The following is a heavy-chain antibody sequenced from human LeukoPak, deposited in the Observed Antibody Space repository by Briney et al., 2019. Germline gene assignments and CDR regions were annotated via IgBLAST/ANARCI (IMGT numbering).Heavy chain of an antibody. CDR3: AKAAGGHYFDY. J-gene: IGHJ4*02. Sequence: GGSLRLSCAASGFTFSSYGFHWVRQAPGKGLEWVAVIWYDGSKKYYADSVKGRFTISKDNSKNTLYLQMDSLRAEDTAVYYCAKAAGGHYFDYWGQGTLVTVSS. CDR2: IWYDGSKK. V-gene: IGHV3-30*02. CDR1: GFTFSSYG. D-gene: IGHD3-10*01.